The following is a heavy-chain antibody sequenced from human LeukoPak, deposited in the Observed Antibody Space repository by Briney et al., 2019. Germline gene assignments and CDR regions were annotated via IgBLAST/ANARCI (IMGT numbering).Heavy chain of an antibody. Sequence: SETLSLTCTVSGGSITSYYWSRIRQPPGKGLEWIGYIYYSGKTDYNPSLKSRVTISVDASRNQFSLRLSSVTAADTAVYYCAREGPHSGWFDPWGQGTLVTVSS. D-gene: IGHD1-26*01. CDR1: GGSITSYY. CDR3: AREGPHSGWFDP. CDR2: IYYSGKT. V-gene: IGHV4-59*01. J-gene: IGHJ5*02.